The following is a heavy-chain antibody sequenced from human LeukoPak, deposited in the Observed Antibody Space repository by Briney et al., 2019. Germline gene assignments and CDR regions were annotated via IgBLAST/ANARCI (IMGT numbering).Heavy chain of an antibody. CDR3: AREVARRGVDY. V-gene: IGHV4-4*07. D-gene: IGHD3-10*01. CDR2: IYTSGST. J-gene: IGHJ4*02. CDR1: GFTFSNHG. Sequence: GSLRLSCAASGFTFSNHGMNWIRQPAGEGLEWIGRIYTSGSTNYNPSLKSRVTISVDTSKNQFSLKLSSVTAADTAVYYCAREVARRGVDYWGQGTLVTVSS.